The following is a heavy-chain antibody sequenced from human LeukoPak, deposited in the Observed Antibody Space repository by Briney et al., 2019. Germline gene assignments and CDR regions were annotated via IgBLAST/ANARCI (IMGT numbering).Heavy chain of an antibody. Sequence: ASVKVSCKASGGTFSSYAISWVRQAPGQGLEWMGGIIPIFGTANYAQKFQGRVTITADESTSTAYMELSSLRSEDTAVYYCASNRITAMGTSFDYWGQGTLVTVSS. CDR3: ASNRITAMGTSFDY. CDR1: GGTFSSYA. CDR2: IIPIFGTA. D-gene: IGHD5-18*01. V-gene: IGHV1-69*01. J-gene: IGHJ4*02.